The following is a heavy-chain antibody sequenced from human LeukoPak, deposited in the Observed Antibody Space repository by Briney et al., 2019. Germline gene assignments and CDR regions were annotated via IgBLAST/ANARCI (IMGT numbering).Heavy chain of an antibody. CDR3: AKLFESETYNNFFHY. J-gene: IGHJ4*02. CDR2: ITASSSST. CDR1: GFTFSSYA. D-gene: IGHD3-10*01. V-gene: IGHV3-23*01. Sequence: GGSLRLSCAASGFTFSSYAMHWVRQAPGKGLEWVSAITASSSSTHDADSVQGRFTISRDNFKNTLYLQMNSLRPEDTAIYYCAKLFESETYNNFFHYWGQGTLVTVSS.